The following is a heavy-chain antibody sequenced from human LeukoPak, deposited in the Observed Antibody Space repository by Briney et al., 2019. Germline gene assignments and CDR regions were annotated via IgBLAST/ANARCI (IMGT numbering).Heavy chain of an antibody. J-gene: IGHJ2*01. CDR2: ISYDGSNK. D-gene: IGHD6-19*01. CDR1: GFTFSSYG. V-gene: IGHV3-30*18. Sequence: GGSLRLSCAASGFTFSSYGMHWVRQAPGKGLEWVAVISYDGSNKYYADSVKGRFTISRDNSKNTLYLQMNSLRAEDTAVYYCAKEGMAVAGTWYFDLWGRGTLVTVSS. CDR3: AKEGMAVAGTWYFDL.